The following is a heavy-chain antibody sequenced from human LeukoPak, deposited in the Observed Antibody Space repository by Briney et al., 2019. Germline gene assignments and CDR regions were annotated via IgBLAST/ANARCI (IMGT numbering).Heavy chain of an antibody. CDR2: ISGSGGST. D-gene: IGHD2-8*01. Sequence: GGSLRLSCGASGFTFSSYPMSWVRQAPGKGLEWVSGISGSGGSTYYTDSVKGRFTISRDNSKNTLYLQMNSLRAEDTAVYYCARSQWSDYWGQGTLVAVSS. V-gene: IGHV3-23*01. CDR3: ARSQWSDY. CDR1: GFTFSSYP. J-gene: IGHJ4*02.